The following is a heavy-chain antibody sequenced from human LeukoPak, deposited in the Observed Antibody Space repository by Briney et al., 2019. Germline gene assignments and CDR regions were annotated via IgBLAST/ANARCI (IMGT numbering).Heavy chain of an antibody. CDR3: ATGVDMIWFALQS. Sequence: ASVKVSCTTSGYTFSGYYLNWVRQAPGQGLEWMGWINANSGETNYAQKFQGRVTMTRDTSISTAYMELSRLNSDDTAVYYCATGVDMIWFALQSWGQGTLVSVSS. CDR1: GYTFSGYY. V-gene: IGHV1-2*02. D-gene: IGHD3-10*01. CDR2: INANSGET. J-gene: IGHJ5*02.